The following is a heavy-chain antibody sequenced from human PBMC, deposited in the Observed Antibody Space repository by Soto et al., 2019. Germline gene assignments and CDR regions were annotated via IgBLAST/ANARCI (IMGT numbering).Heavy chain of an antibody. J-gene: IGHJ6*02. D-gene: IGHD5-18*01. Sequence: SETLSLTCTVSGGSIRSGGYYWSWVRQNPRRGLEWIGNIYYSGNTYYNPSLKSRLTISVDTSKNQFSLNLSSVTAADTAVYYCARDRLMATAGTTRHYFGLDVWGQGTTVTVSS. CDR1: GGSIRSGGYY. CDR3: ARDRLMATAGTTRHYFGLDV. CDR2: IYYSGNT. V-gene: IGHV4-31*03.